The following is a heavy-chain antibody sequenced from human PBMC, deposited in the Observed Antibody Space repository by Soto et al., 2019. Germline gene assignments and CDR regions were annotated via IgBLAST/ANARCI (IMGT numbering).Heavy chain of an antibody. CDR2: INPNSGGT. D-gene: IGHD6-6*01. CDR3: ARDGSVKQLVGNWFAP. V-gene: IGHV1-2*02. Sequence: QVHLVQSGAEVKEPGASVRVSCKASGYTFTGYYMHWVRQAPGQGLEWMGWINPNSGGTNYAQKFQGRVTMTRDTPISTADIELSRLRSDDTAVYYCARDGSVKQLVGNWFAPWGQGTLVTVSS. CDR1: GYTFTGYY. J-gene: IGHJ5*02.